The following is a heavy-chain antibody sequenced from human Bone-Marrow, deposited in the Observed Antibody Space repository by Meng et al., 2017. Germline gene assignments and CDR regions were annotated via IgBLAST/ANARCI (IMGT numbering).Heavy chain of an antibody. CDR3: ARRPAFASDYYYGMDV. Sequence: SETLSLTCTVSGGSISSYYWSWIRQPPGKGLEWIGYIYYSGSTNYNPSLKSRVTISVDTSKNQFSLKLSSVTAADTAVYYCARRPAFASDYYYGMDVWGQETTVTVSS. CDR1: GGSISSYY. V-gene: IGHV4-59*01. CDR2: IYYSGST. J-gene: IGHJ6*02.